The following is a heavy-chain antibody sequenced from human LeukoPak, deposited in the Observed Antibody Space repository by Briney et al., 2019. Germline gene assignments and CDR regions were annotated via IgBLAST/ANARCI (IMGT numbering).Heavy chain of an antibody. CDR3: TTDRDIVVVPAADLH. CDR2: IKSKIDGGTT. Sequence: PGGSLRLSCAASGFTFSNAWMSWVRQAPGKGLEWVGRIKSKIDGGTTDYAAPVKGRFTISRDDSKNTLYLQMNSLKTEDTAVYYCTTDRDIVVVPAADLHWGQGTMVTVSS. J-gene: IGHJ3*01. V-gene: IGHV3-15*01. CDR1: GFTFSNAW. D-gene: IGHD2-2*01.